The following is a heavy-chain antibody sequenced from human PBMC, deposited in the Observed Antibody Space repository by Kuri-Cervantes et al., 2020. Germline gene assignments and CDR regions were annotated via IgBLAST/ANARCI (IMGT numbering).Heavy chain of an antibody. V-gene: IGHV3-30*02. CDR2: IWYDGSNK. D-gene: IGHD3-9*01. J-gene: IGHJ4*02. CDR1: GFTFSSYG. Sequence: GESLKISCAASGFTFSSYGMHWVRQAPGKGLEWVAVIWYDGSNKYYADSVKGRFTISRDNSKNTLYLQMNSLRAEDTAVYYCAKDQGYYDILTGYYPVHAPDYWGQGTLVTVSS. CDR3: AKDQGYYDILTGYYPVHAPDY.